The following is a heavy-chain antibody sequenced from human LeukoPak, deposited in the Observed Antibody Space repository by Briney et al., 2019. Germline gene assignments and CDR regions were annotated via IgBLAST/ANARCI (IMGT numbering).Heavy chain of an antibody. J-gene: IGHJ4*02. Sequence: SETLSLTCTVSGGSISTYYWSWVRQPPGKGLEWSGYIYYSGSTSYNPSLKSRVTISVDTSENQVSLKLTSVTAADTAVYYCATARIKLPSSPFDYWGQGALVTVSS. CDR3: ATARIKLPSSPFDY. CDR1: GGSISTYY. D-gene: IGHD2-15*01. V-gene: IGHV4-59*01. CDR2: IYYSGST.